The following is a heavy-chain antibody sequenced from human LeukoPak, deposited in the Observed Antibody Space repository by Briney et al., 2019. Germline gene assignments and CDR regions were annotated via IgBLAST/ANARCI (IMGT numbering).Heavy chain of an antibody. CDR3: SRENGAFSPFGY. Sequence: SETLSLTCTVSGGSLSGYYWSWIRQPAGKGLEWIGRIYTSGSTNYNPSLKSRVTMSVDTSKNQFSLNLTSVTAADTAVYYCSRENGAFSPFGYWGQGILVTV. CDR2: IYTSGST. CDR1: GGSLSGYY. V-gene: IGHV4-4*07. J-gene: IGHJ4*02. D-gene: IGHD2-8*01.